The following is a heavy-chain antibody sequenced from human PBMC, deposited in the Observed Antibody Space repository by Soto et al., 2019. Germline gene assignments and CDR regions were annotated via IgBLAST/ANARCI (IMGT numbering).Heavy chain of an antibody. CDR3: ARTRTRITMIVVAKRFDAFDI. CDR1: GFTFSSYA. CDR2: ISYDGSNK. D-gene: IGHD3-22*01. J-gene: IGHJ3*02. V-gene: IGHV3-30-3*01. Sequence: QVQLVESGGGVVQPGRSLRLSCAASGFTFSSYAMHWFRQAPGKGLEWVAVISYDGSNKYYADSVKGRFTISRDNSKNTLYLQMNSLRAEDTAVYYCARTRTRITMIVVAKRFDAFDIWGQGTMVTVSS.